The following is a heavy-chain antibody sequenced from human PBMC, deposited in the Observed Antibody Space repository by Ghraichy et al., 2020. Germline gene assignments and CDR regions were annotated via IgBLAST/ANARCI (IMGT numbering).Heavy chain of an antibody. CDR2: IDWTGTYI. J-gene: IGHJ4*02. CDR3: VRLYNGYGDF. D-gene: IGHD3-16*01. Sequence: GGSLRLSCAASGFTFSTYSMKWVRQTPERGLEWVSSIDWTGTYIYYADSVKGRFTTSRDNARSSLFLQMNSLRAEDTATYYCVRLYNGYGDFWGQGTLVTVSS. CDR1: GFTFSTYS. V-gene: IGHV3-21*01.